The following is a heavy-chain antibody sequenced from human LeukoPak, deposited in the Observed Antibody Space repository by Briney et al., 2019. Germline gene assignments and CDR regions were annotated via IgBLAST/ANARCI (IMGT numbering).Heavy chain of an antibody. J-gene: IGHJ6*03. Sequence: GGSLRLSCAASGYTFRRNGMHWVRQAPGKGLEWVAVIWYDGSKKYYGDSVRGRFTISRDNSKNTLYLQMNSLRAEDTAVYYCARLARDYYYYYMDVWGKGTTVTVSS. CDR2: IWYDGSKK. V-gene: IGHV3-33*01. CDR3: ARLARDYYYYYMDV. CDR1: GYTFRRNG.